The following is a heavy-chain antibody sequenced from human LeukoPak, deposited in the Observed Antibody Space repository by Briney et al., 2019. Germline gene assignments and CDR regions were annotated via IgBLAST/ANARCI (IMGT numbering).Heavy chain of an antibody. J-gene: IGHJ4*02. CDR1: GYTFTSYG. CDR2: ISAYNGNT. CDR3: ARAQDYDILTGLMSDY. D-gene: IGHD3-9*01. Sequence: GASVKVSCKASGYTFTSYGISWVRQAPGQGLEWMGWISAYNGNTNYAQKLQGRVTMTTDTSTSTAYMELRSLRSDDTAVYYCARAQDYDILTGLMSDYWGQGTLVTVSS. V-gene: IGHV1-18*01.